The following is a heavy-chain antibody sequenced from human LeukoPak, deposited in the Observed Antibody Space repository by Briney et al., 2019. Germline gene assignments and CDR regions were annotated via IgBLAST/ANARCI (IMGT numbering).Heavy chain of an antibody. D-gene: IGHD3-22*01. CDR3: AREGGSYDSSGYYSLHYYFDY. Sequence: SETLSLTCAVYGGSFSGYYWSWIRQPAGKGLEWIGRIYSSGTTIYNPSLKSRVTISVDTSKNQFSLEMSSVTAADTAVYYCAREGGSYDSSGYYSLHYYFDYWGQGTLVTVSS. J-gene: IGHJ4*02. CDR2: IYSSGTT. CDR1: GGSFSGYY. V-gene: IGHV4-4*07.